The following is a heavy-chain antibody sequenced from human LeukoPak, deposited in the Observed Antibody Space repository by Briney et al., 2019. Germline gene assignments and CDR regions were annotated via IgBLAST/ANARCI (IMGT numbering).Heavy chain of an antibody. J-gene: IGHJ1*01. D-gene: IGHD6-19*01. CDR3: ARAYKDRSLAGKKEFFQH. CDR2: ISWNSGTI. Sequence: GGSLRLSCAASGFTFDNYAMNWVRQVPGKGLEWLSLISWNSGTIGYADSVKGRFTISRDNANNFLYLQMNSLRAEDTALYYCARAYKDRSLAGKKEFFQHWGQGTLVTVSS. CDR1: GFTFDNYA. V-gene: IGHV3-9*01.